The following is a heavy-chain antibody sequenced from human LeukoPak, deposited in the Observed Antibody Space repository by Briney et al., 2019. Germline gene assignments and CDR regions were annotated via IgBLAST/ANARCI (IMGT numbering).Heavy chain of an antibody. J-gene: IGHJ4*02. CDR2: FDPEDGET. V-gene: IGHV1-24*01. D-gene: IGHD1-26*01. CDR3: ATVGELLGRYYFDY. CDR1: GYTLTELS. Sequence: GASVKVSCKVSGYTLTELSMHWVRQAPGKGLEWMGGFDPEDGETIYAQKFQGRVTMTEDTSTDTAYMELSSLRPEDTAVYYCATVGELLGRYYFDYWGQGTLVTVSS.